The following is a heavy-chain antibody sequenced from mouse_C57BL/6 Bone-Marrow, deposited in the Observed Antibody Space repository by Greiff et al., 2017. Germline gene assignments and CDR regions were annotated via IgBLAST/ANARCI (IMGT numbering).Heavy chain of an antibody. D-gene: IGHD1-1*01. CDR3: ARPILLRSSWFDY. V-gene: IGHV5-4*01. J-gene: IGHJ3*01. CDR2: ISDGGSYT. CDR1: GFTFSSYA. Sequence: EVQGVESGGGLVKPGGSLKLSCAASGFTFSSYAMSWVRQTPEKRLEWVATISDGGSYTYYPDNVKGRFTLSRDNAKNNLYLQMSHLKSEDTAMYCCARPILLRSSWFDYWGQGTLVTVSA.